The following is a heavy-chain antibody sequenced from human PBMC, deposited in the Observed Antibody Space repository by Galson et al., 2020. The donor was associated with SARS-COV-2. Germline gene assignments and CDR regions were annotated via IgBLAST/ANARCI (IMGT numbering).Heavy chain of an antibody. CDR3: ARGFYDYDWGSYRPDYFDY. CDR1: GASISGYY. Sequence: SETLSLTCTVSGASISGYYWSWIRQPPGKGLEWIAYIYSSGSTKYNPSLKSRVTISVDTSKNKFSLKLHSVTAADTAVYYCARGFYDYDWGSYRPDYFDYWGQGTLVGVSS. CDR2: IYSSGST. J-gene: IGHJ4*02. V-gene: IGHV4-59*01. D-gene: IGHD3-16*02.